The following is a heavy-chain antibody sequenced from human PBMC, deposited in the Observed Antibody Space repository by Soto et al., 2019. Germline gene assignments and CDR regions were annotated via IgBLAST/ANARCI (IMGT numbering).Heavy chain of an antibody. CDR1: GFTFSDYY. CDR2: ISSSSDYT. V-gene: IGHV3-11*06. D-gene: IGHD1-7*01. Sequence: QVQVVESGGGLVKPGGSLRLSCAASGFTFSDYYMNWIRQAPGKGLEWVSYISSSSDYTKYADSVKGRFTISRDNAKSSLYLQMNSLRAEDTAAYYCARGGVRGTTSRGQVYNWGQGTLVTVSS. CDR3: ARGGVRGTTSRGQVYN. J-gene: IGHJ4*02.